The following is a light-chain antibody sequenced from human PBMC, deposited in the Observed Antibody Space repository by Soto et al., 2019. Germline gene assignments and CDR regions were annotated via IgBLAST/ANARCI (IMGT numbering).Light chain of an antibody. CDR3: ATWDDSLSAWV. Sequence: QSVLTQPPSASETPGQRVTISCSGSSSNIGSNYVYWYQQLPGTAPKLLIHSNNQRPSGVPDRFSGSKSGTSASLAISGLRSEDEADYYCATWDDSLSAWVFGGGTKVTVL. J-gene: IGLJ3*02. V-gene: IGLV1-47*02. CDR2: SNN. CDR1: SSNIGSNY.